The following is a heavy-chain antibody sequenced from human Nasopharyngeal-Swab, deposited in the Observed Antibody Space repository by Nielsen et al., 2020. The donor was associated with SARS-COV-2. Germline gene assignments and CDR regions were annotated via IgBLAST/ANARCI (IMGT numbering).Heavy chain of an antibody. CDR1: GGTFSGYA. J-gene: IGHJ4*02. Sequence: SVKVSCKASGGTFSGYAISWVRQAPGQGLEWMGGIIPIFGTANYAQKFQGRVTITADESTSTAYMELSSLRSEDTAVYYCARKTSGYSGYDDWGQGTLVTVSS. CDR3: ARKTSGYSGYDD. CDR2: IIPIFGTA. V-gene: IGHV1-69*13. D-gene: IGHD5-12*01.